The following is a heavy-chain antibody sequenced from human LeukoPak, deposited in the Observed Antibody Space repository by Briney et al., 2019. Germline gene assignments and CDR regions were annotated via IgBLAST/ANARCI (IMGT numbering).Heavy chain of an antibody. CDR3: AREEFLHEIDSSGYFVY. CDR1: GGSITGYY. Sequence: KPSEPLSLTCTVSGGSITGYYWNWIRQPAGQGLEWLGRVYSSGVGNYNPSLTSRVTMSVDTSKNQFSLKLNSLTAADTAVYYCAREEFLHEIDSSGYFVYWGQGTLVTVSS. CDR2: VYSSGVG. J-gene: IGHJ4*02. D-gene: IGHD3-22*01. V-gene: IGHV4-4*07.